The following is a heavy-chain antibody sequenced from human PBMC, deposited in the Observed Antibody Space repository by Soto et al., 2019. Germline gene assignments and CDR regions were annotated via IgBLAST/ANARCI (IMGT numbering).Heavy chain of an antibody. CDR3: AGYCISTSCYHYYYGMDV. J-gene: IGHJ6*02. V-gene: IGHV3-30-3*01. CDR2: ISYDGSNK. CDR1: GFTFSSYA. Sequence: QVQLVESGGGVVQPGRSLRLSCAASGFTFSSYAMHWVRQAPGKGLEWVAVISYDGSNKYYADSVKGRFTISRDNSKNTLYLQMNSLRAEDTAVYYCAGYCISTSCYHYYYGMDVWGQGTTVTVSS. D-gene: IGHD2-2*01.